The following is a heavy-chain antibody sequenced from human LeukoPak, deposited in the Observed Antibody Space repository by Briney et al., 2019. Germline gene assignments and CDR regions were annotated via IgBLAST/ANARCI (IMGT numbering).Heavy chain of an antibody. J-gene: IGHJ3*02. D-gene: IGHD3-3*01. CDR1: GGSISSSSYY. CDR3: ARALPEWDAFDI. Sequence: TSETLSLTCTVSGGSISSSSYYWGWIRQPPGKGLEWIGSIYYSGSTYYNPSLKSRVTISVDTSKNQFSLKLSSVTAADTAVYYCARALPEWDAFDIWGQGTMVTVSS. V-gene: IGHV4-39*07. CDR2: IYYSGST.